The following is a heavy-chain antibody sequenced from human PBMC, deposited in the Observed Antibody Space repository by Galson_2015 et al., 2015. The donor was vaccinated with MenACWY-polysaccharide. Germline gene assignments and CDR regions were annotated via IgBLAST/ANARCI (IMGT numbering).Heavy chain of an antibody. CDR2: INSDGRST. Sequence: SLRLSCAASGFTFSGNWMHWVRQAPGKGLVWVSRINSDGRSTSYADSVKGRFTTSRDNAKNTLYLQMNSLTADDTAVYYCARGGGRYPHNYYFDYWGQGTLVSVSS. CDR3: ARGGGRYPHNYYFDY. J-gene: IGHJ4*02. D-gene: IGHD3-16*01. V-gene: IGHV3-74*01. CDR1: GFTFSGNW.